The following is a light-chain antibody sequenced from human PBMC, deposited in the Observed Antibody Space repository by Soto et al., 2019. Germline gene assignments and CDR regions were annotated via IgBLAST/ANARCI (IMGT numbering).Light chain of an antibody. Sequence: QSVLTQPPSVSAAPGQKVTISCSGSSANIGNKYVSCYQQLPGTAPKLLIYENDKRPSGIPDRFSGSKSGTSATLGITGLQTGDEADYYCGTWDGTPPNSEVVFGGGTKLTVL. V-gene: IGLV1-51*02. CDR1: SANIGNKY. CDR3: GTWDGTPPNSEVV. J-gene: IGLJ2*01. CDR2: END.